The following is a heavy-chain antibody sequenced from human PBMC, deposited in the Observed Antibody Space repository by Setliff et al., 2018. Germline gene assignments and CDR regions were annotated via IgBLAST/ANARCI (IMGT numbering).Heavy chain of an antibody. CDR2: IYTSWST. V-gene: IGHV4-61*09. J-gene: IGHJ6*03. Sequence: TLSLTGTVSGDSISSRTYYWSWIRQPTGKGLEWIGHIYTSWSTIYNPSLKSRLTISLATSKNQFSLTLSSVTAADTAVYYCARMRGFFYMDVWGKGTTVTVSS. CDR3: ARMRGFFYMDV. CDR1: GDSISSRTYY. D-gene: IGHD3-3*01.